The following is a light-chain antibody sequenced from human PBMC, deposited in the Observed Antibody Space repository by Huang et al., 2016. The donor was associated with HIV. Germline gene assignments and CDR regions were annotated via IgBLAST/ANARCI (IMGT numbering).Light chain of an antibody. CDR1: QRFLYRSNNKNY. CDR3: QQFYSTPIT. V-gene: IGKV4-1*01. Sequence: DIVMTQSPDSLAVSLGERATINCKSSQRFLYRSNNKNYLAWYQQKPGQPPKLLIYWASTREAGVPDRFSGSGSGTDFTLTISSLQAEDVAVYHCQQFYSTPITFGQGTRLEIK. J-gene: IGKJ5*01. CDR2: WAS.